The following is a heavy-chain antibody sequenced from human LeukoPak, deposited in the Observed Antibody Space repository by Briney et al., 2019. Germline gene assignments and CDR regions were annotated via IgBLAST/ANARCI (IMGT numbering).Heavy chain of an antibody. CDR3: TRDLLGGSGTFDP. D-gene: IGHD3-10*01. CDR2: ISPDSGDT. J-gene: IGHJ5*02. CDR1: GGTFSSYA. V-gene: IGHV1-2*02. Sequence: ASVKVSCKASGGTFSSYAISWVRQAPGQGLEWMGWISPDSGDTNYLQKFQGRVTMTRDTSISTAYMELSRLSSDDTAVYYCTRDLLGGSGTFDPWGQGTLVTVSS.